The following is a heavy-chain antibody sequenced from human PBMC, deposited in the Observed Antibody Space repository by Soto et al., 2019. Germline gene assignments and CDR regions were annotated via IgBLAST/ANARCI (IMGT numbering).Heavy chain of an antibody. CDR1: GGSFSGYY. Sequence: QVQLQQWGAGLLKPSETLSLTCAVYGGSFSGYYWTWIRQTPGKGLEWIGEISHSGTTNYQPSLTSRVTISADPSKKQFSLNLTSVTAAGSGVYSCARGECSSVYCFTRWALDFWGQGTVVTVSS. D-gene: IGHD2-2*01. CDR2: ISHSGTT. J-gene: IGHJ3*01. V-gene: IGHV4-34*01. CDR3: ARGECSSVYCFTRWALDF.